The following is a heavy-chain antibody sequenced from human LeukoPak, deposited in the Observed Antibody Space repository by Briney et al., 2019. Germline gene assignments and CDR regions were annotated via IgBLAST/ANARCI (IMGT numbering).Heavy chain of an antibody. CDR3: AKDRPNYYGSNGHYYRRDGDY. V-gene: IGHV3-23*01. Sequence: GGSLRLSCAASGFTFNIYAMRWVRQAPGKGLEWVSSISSKSDYTFYTDSVKGRFTVSRDNSENMLYLQMNSLRVEDTAVYFCAKDRPNYYGSNGHYYRRDGDYWGQGTLVTVSS. CDR1: GFTFNIYA. CDR2: ISSKSDYT. J-gene: IGHJ4*02. D-gene: IGHD3-22*01.